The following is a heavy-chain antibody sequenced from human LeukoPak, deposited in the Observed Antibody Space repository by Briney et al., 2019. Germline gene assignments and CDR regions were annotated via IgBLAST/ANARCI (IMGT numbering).Heavy chain of an antibody. D-gene: IGHD5-24*01. J-gene: IGHJ4*02. V-gene: IGHV1-8*03. CDR2: MNPNSGNT. CDR1: GYTFTSYD. CDR3: ARDLRDGYKVFDY. Sequence: ASVKVSCKASGYTFTSYDINWVRQATGQGLEWMGWMNPNSGNTGYAQKFQGRVTITRNTSISTAYMELSSLRSEDTAVYYCARDLRDGYKVFDYWGQGTLVTVSS.